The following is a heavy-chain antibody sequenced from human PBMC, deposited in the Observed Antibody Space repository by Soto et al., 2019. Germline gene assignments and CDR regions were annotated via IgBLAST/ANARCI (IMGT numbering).Heavy chain of an antibody. J-gene: IGHJ4*01. Sequence: GEYLKISCKGSRYSFTSYYIAWVRQMPGKGLDWLGIIYPSDSDTRYSSSFQGQVTISADKSISTAYLQWSSLKASDTAMYYCARLSGNYLSIIEYWGHGTLVTVSS. CDR2: IYPSDSDT. CDR3: ARLSGNYLSIIEY. CDR1: RYSFTSYY. D-gene: IGHD1-26*01. V-gene: IGHV5-51*01.